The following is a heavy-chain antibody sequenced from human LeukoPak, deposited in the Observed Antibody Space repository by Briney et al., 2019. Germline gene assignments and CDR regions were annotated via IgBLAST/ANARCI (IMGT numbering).Heavy chain of an antibody. V-gene: IGHV3-30-3*01. Sequence: GGSLRLSCAGSGFTFSSYTMHWVRQAPGKGLEWVALISYGGSNKYYADSVKGRFTISRDNSKNTLYLQMNSLRAEDTAVYYCARDLSGRYAFDIWGQGTMVTVSS. D-gene: IGHD3-10*01. CDR2: ISYGGSNK. CDR1: GFTFSSYT. J-gene: IGHJ3*02. CDR3: ARDLSGRYAFDI.